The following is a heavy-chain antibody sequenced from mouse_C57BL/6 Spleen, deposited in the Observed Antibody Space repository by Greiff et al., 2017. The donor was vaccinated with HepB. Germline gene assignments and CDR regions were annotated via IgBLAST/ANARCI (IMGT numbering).Heavy chain of an antibody. J-gene: IGHJ2*01. V-gene: IGHV1-15*01. CDR3: TRGRPGFDY. CDR2: IDPETGGT. CDR1: GYTFTDYE. Sequence: VKLQESGAELVRPGASVTLSCKASGYTFTDYEMHWVKQTPVHGLEWIGAIDPETGGTAYNQKFKGKAILTADKSSSTAYMELRSLTSEDSAVYYCTRGRPGFDYWGQGTTLTVSS.